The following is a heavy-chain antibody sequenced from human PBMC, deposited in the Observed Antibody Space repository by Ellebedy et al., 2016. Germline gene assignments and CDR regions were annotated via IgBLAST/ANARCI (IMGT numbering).Heavy chain of an antibody. CDR1: GFTFSSYA. CDR2: ISYDGSNK. D-gene: IGHD5-18*01. Sequence: GESLKISXAASGFTFSSYAMHWVRQAPGKGLEWVAVISYDGSNKYYADSVKGRFTISRDNSKNALYLQMNSLRAEDTAVYYCARADTAGGLIGFDPWGQGTLVTVSS. V-gene: IGHV3-30-3*01. J-gene: IGHJ5*02. CDR3: ARADTAGGLIGFDP.